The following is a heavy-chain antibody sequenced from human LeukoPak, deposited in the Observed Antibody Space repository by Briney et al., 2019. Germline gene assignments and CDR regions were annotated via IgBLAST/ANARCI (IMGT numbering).Heavy chain of an antibody. V-gene: IGHV4-30-2*01. D-gene: IGHD2-2*01. CDR2: IYHSGST. CDR1: GGSISSGSYS. J-gene: IGHJ3*02. CDR3: ARDRSYHNAFDI. Sequence: SETPSLTCAVSGGSISSGSYSWSWIRQPPGKGLEWIGYIYHSGSTYYNPSLKSRVTISVDRSKNQFSLKLSSVTAADTAVYYCARDRSYHNAFDIWGQGTMVTVSS.